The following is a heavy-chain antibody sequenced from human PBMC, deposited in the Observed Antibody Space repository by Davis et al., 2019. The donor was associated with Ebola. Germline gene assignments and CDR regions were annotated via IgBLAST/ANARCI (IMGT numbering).Heavy chain of an antibody. J-gene: IGHJ4*02. Sequence: PGGSLRLSCAASGFTFSTYGMHWVRQAPGKGLEWVAVIWYDGSNKYYADSVKGRFTISRDNSKNTLYLQMNSLRAEDTAVYYCARPRSIHCSSTSCYGFDYWGQGTLVTVSS. CDR1: GFTFSTYG. V-gene: IGHV3-33*01. CDR2: IWYDGSNK. D-gene: IGHD2-2*01. CDR3: ARPRSIHCSSTSCYGFDY.